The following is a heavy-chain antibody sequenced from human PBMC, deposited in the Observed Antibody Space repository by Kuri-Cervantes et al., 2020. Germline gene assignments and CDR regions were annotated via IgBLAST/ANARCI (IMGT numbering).Heavy chain of an antibody. Sequence: SETLSLTCTVSGGSISSYYWSWIRQPPGKGLEWIGYIYYSGSTNYNPSLKSRVTISVDTSKNQFSLKLSSVAAADTAVYYCARDKYFDYWGQGTLVTVSS. CDR2: IYYSGST. CDR3: ARDKYFDY. V-gene: IGHV4-59*01. J-gene: IGHJ4*02. CDR1: GGSISSYY.